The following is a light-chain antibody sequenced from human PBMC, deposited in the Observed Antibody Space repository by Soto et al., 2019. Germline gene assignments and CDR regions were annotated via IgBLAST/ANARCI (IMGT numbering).Light chain of an antibody. CDR1: QNINNW. CDR2: DAS. V-gene: IGKV1-5*01. CDR3: QQYNSDSWA. Sequence: DIQMTQSPSTLSASVGDRVTITCRASQNINNWLAWYQQKPGMAPKLLIYDASSLGSGVPSRFSGSGSGTEFSLTITSLQPDDFATYYCQQYNSDSWAFGQGPKVEI. J-gene: IGKJ1*01.